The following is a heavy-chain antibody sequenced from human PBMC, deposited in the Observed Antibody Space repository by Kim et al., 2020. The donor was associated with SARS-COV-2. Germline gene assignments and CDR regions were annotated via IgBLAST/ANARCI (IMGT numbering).Heavy chain of an antibody. Sequence: ASVKVSCKASGYTFTSYGISWVRQAPGQGLEWMGWISAYNGNTNYAQKLQGRVTMTTDTSTSTAYMELRSLRSDDTAVYYCARWERDGSGTYYFDYWGQGTLVTVSS. V-gene: IGHV1-18*01. J-gene: IGHJ4*02. CDR2: ISAYNGNT. CDR3: ARWERDGSGTYYFDY. CDR1: GYTFTSYG. D-gene: IGHD3-10*01.